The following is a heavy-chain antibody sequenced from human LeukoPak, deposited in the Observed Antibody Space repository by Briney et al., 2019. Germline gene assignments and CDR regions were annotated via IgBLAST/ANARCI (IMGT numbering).Heavy chain of an antibody. J-gene: IGHJ5*02. Sequence: ASVKVSRKASGYTFTSYGISWVRQAPGQGLEWMGWISAYNGNTNYAQKLQGRVTMTTDTSTSTAYMELRSLRSDDTALYYCAKDGSPGIAAAGPTNWFDPWGQGTLVTVSS. V-gene: IGHV1-18*01. CDR1: GYTFTSYG. CDR3: AKDGSPGIAAAGPTNWFDP. D-gene: IGHD6-13*01. CDR2: ISAYNGNT.